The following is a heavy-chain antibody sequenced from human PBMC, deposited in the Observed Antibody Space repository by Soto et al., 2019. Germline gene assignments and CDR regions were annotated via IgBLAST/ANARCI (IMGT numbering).Heavy chain of an antibody. CDR2: IWYDGSNK. Sequence: PGGSLRLSCAASGFTFSSYGMHWVRQAPGKGLEWVAVIWYDGSNKYYADSVKGRFTISRDNAKNTLYLQMNSLRAEDTAVYYCARDRRGYSYGHFDYWGQGTLVTVSS. CDR1: GFTFSSYG. J-gene: IGHJ4*02. V-gene: IGHV3-33*01. CDR3: ARDRRGYSYGHFDY. D-gene: IGHD5-18*01.